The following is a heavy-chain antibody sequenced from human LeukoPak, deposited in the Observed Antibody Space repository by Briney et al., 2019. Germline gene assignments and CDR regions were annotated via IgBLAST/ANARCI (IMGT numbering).Heavy chain of an antibody. CDR2: IYSGGST. V-gene: IGHV3-53*05. CDR3: AKSENMVRGVLFDY. J-gene: IGHJ4*02. CDR1: GFTVSSNY. Sequence: GALRLSCAASGFTVSSNYMSWVRQAPGKGLEWVSVIYSGGSTYYADSVKGRFTISRDNSKNTLYLQMNSLRAEDTAVYYCAKSENMVRGVLFDYWGQGTLVTVSS. D-gene: IGHD3-10*01.